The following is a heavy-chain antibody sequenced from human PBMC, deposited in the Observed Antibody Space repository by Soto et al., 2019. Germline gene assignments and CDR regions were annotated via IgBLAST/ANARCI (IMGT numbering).Heavy chain of an antibody. CDR3: ARVPDR. CDR1: GASISTNDW. CDR2: IYHTGSS. Sequence: SETLCLTYAVSGASISTNDWWTWARQPPGKGLEWIGEIYHTGSSNYNPSLKNRVTISVDKSKNQFSLTLSSVTAADTAVYYCARVPDRWGQGTLVTVSS. D-gene: IGHD2-2*01. V-gene: IGHV4-4*02. J-gene: IGHJ5*02.